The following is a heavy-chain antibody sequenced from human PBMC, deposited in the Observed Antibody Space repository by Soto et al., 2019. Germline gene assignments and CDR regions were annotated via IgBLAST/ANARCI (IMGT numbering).Heavy chain of an antibody. Sequence: LTYTVADGNIINLCFRCIRKKKGKGLEWLGYIYSSGSTNYNPSVKSRVTISIDTFKNQFFLNLNSVTAADTAVYYCAREKISGGSSWYGWSYWGQGILVTVSP. V-gene: IGHV4-59*11. J-gene: IGHJ4*02. D-gene: IGHD6-13*01. CDR3: AREKISGGSSWYGWSY. CDR1: DGNIINLC. CDR2: IYSSGST.